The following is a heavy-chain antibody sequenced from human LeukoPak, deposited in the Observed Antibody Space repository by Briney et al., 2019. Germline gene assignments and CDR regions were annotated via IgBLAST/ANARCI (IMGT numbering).Heavy chain of an antibody. V-gene: IGHV3-30*02. CDR3: AKGQGVYDSRPVSAFDI. J-gene: IGHJ3*02. CDR2: IRYDGSNK. D-gene: IGHD3-22*01. CDR1: GFTFSSYG. Sequence: AGGSLRLSCAASGFTFSSYGMHWVRQAPGKGLEWVAFIRYDGSNKYYADSVKGRFTISRDNSKNTLYLQMNSLRAEDTAVYYCAKGQGVYDSRPVSAFDIWGQGTMVTVSS.